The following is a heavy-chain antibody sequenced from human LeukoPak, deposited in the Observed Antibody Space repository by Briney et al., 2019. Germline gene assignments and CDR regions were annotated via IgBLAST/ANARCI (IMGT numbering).Heavy chain of an antibody. CDR1: GGTFSSYA. V-gene: IGHV1-69*05. CDR2: IIPIFGTA. J-gene: IGHJ5*02. D-gene: IGHD3-10*01. Sequence: ASVKVSCKASGGTFSSYAISWVRQAPGQGLEWMGRIIPIFGTANYAQKFQGRVTITTDESTSTACMELSSLRSEDTAVCYCARGFGESDQNWFDPWGQGTLVTVSS. CDR3: ARGFGESDQNWFDP.